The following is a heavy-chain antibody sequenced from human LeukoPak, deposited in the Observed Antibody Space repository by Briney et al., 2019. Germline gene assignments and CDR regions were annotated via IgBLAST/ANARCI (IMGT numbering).Heavy chain of an antibody. CDR2: IYYSGST. CDR3: ARGDAVTTMGGAVVGDI. J-gene: IGHJ3*02. D-gene: IGHD4-11*01. V-gene: IGHV4-30-4*01. CDR1: GGSISSGDYY. Sequence: SETLSLTCTVSGGSISSGDYYWGWIRQPPGKGLEWIGYIYYSGSTYYNPSLKSRLTISIDTSKNQFSLKLDSVTAADTALYYCARGDAVTTMGGAVVGDIWGQGTMVTVSS.